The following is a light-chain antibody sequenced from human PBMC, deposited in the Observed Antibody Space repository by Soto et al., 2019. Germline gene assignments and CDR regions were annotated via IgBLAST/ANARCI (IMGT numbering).Light chain of an antibody. CDR3: SSYTSISTLYV. J-gene: IGLJ1*01. Sequence: QSALTQPASVSGSPGQSITISCTGTNSDVGGYNYVSWYQRHPGKAPELMIYEVSHRPSGVSNRFSGSKSDNTASLTISGLQAEDEADYYCSSYTSISTLYVFGTGTRSPS. V-gene: IGLV2-14*01. CDR2: EVS. CDR1: NSDVGGYNY.